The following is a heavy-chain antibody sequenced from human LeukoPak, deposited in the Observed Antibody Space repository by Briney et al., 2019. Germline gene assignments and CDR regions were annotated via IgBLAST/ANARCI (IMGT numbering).Heavy chain of an antibody. Sequence: GRSLRLSCAASGFTFSSYSMNWVRQAPGKGLEWVSSISSSSSYIYYADSVKGRFTISRDNAKNSLYLQMNSLRAEDTAAYYCARDSTHDLYSSSSPDFDYWGQGTLVTVSS. CDR3: ARDSTHDLYSSSSPDFDY. D-gene: IGHD6-6*01. CDR1: GFTFSSYS. CDR2: ISSSSSYI. V-gene: IGHV3-21*01. J-gene: IGHJ4*02.